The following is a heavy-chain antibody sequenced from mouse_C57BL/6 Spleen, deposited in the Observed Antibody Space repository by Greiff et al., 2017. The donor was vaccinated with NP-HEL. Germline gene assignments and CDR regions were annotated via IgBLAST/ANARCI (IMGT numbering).Heavy chain of an antibody. J-gene: IGHJ1*03. V-gene: IGHV5-6*01. Sequence: EVKLQESGGDLVKPGGSLKLSCAASGFTFSSSGMSWVRQTPDKRLEWVATISSGGSYTYYPDSVKGRFTISRDNAKNTLYLQMSSLKSEDTAMYCCAAVVATDWYFDVWGTGTTVTVSS. D-gene: IGHD1-1*01. CDR3: AAVVATDWYFDV. CDR1: GFTFSSSG. CDR2: ISSGGSYT.